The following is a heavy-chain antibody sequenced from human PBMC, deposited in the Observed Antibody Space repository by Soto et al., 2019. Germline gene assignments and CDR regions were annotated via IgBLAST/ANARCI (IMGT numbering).Heavy chain of an antibody. J-gene: IGHJ4*02. V-gene: IGHV3-66*01. Sequence: GGSLRLSCAASGFTVSSNYMSWVRQAPGKGLEWVSVIYSGGSTYYADSVKGRFTISRDNSKNTLYLQMNSLRAEDTAVYYCANRNYYDYSGYYQYYLAYWGQGTLVTVSS. CDR2: IYSGGST. CDR3: ANRNYYDYSGYYQYYLAY. CDR1: GFTVSSNY. D-gene: IGHD3-22*01.